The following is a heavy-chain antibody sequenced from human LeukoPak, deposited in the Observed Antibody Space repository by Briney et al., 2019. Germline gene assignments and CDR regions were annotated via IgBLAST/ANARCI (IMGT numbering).Heavy chain of an antibody. CDR2: IYYSGST. J-gene: IGHJ3*02. D-gene: IGHD3-3*01. CDR3: ARDTDDFQGLDI. Sequence: PSETLSLTCAVYGGSFSGYYWGWIRQPPGKGLEWIGSIYYSGSTYYNPSLKSRVTISVDTSKNQFSLKLSSVTAADTAVYYCARDTDDFQGLDIWGQGTRVTVSS. CDR1: GGSFSGYY. V-gene: IGHV4-34*01.